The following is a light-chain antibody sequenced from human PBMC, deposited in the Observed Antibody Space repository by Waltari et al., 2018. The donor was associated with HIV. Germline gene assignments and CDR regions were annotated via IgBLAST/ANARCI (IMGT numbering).Light chain of an antibody. CDR2: AVS. CDR1: SSDVGGYNS. CDR3: SLYTSTSTVYV. J-gene: IGLJ1*01. V-gene: IGLV2-14*03. Sequence: QSALTQPASVSGSPGQSITISCTGTSSDVGGYNSVSWYQLHPGKAPKLMIYAVSNRTSGVSNRFSGSKSANTAALTISGLQAEDEADYYCSLYTSTSTVYVFGTGTEVTVL.